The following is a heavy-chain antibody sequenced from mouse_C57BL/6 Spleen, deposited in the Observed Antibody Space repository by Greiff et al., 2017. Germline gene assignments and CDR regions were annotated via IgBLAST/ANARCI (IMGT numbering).Heavy chain of an antibody. D-gene: IGHD2-3*01. J-gene: IGHJ4*01. Sequence: DVTLVESGGGLVKPGGSLKLSCAASGFTFSDYGMHWVRQAPEKGLEWVAYISSGSSTIYYADTVKGRFTISRDNAKNTLFLQMTSLRAEDTAMYYCARRDGYYWGQGTSVTVAS. CDR1: GFTFSDYG. CDR2: ISSGSSTI. V-gene: IGHV5-17*01. CDR3: ARRDGYY.